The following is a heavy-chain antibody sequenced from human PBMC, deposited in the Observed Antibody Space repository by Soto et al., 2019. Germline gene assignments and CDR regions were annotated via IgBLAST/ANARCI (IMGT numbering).Heavy chain of an antibody. J-gene: IGHJ3*02. D-gene: IGHD1-26*01. V-gene: IGHV1-2*04. CDR1: GYTFTGYY. Sequence: QVQLVQSGAEVKKPGASVKVSCKASGYTFTGYYMHWVRQAPGQGLEWMGWINPNSGGTTYAQKFQGWVTMTRDTSISTAYMELRRLRSDDTAVYYCARGGSNDAFDIWGQGTMVTVSS. CDR3: ARGGSNDAFDI. CDR2: INPNSGGT.